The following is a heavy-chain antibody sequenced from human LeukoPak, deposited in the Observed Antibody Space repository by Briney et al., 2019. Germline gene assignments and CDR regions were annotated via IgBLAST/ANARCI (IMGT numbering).Heavy chain of an antibody. Sequence: PGGSLRLSCAVSGITLSNYGMSWVRQAPGKGLEWVAGISDSGGITNYADSVKGRFTISRDNPKNTLYLQMNSLRVEDTAVYFCAKRGVVIRVILVGFHKEAYYFDSWGQGARVTVSS. CDR3: AKRGVVIRVILVGFHKEAYYFDS. CDR1: GITLSNYG. CDR2: ISDSGGIT. J-gene: IGHJ4*02. D-gene: IGHD3-22*01. V-gene: IGHV3-23*01.